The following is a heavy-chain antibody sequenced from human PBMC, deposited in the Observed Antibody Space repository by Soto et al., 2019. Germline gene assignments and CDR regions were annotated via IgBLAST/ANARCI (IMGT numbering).Heavy chain of an antibody. CDR2: IYYSGST. D-gene: IGHD6-6*01. J-gene: IGHJ4*02. Sequence: TLSLTCTVSGGSISSGGYYWSWIRQHPGKGLEWIGYIYYSGSTYYNPSLKSRVTISVDTSKNQFSLKLSSVTAADTAVYYCARGGLWQLARFDYWGQGTLVTVS. V-gene: IGHV4-31*03. CDR3: ARGGLWQLARFDY. CDR1: GGSISSGGYY.